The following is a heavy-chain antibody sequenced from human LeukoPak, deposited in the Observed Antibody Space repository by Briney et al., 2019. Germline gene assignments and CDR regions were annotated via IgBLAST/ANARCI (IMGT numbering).Heavy chain of an antibody. D-gene: IGHD3-10*01. J-gene: IGHJ6*02. CDR1: GYIFIGYY. CDR2: INPNSGGT. V-gene: IGHV1-2*02. Sequence: ASVKVSCKASGYIFIGYYLHWVRQAPGQGLEWMGWINPNSGGTNYAQKFQGRVTMTRDTSISTAYMELSRLRSDDTAVYYCALNPPPGESDYYGMDVWGQGTTVTVSS. CDR3: ALNPPPGESDYYGMDV.